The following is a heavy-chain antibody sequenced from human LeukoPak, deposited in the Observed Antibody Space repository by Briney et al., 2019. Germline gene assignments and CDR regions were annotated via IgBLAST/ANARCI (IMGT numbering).Heavy chain of an antibody. J-gene: IGHJ6*03. CDR2: ISTSGGAT. D-gene: IGHD6-19*01. CDR1: GFTFGDYS. Sequence: GGSLRLSCAASGFTFGDYSMNWVRQAPGKGLDWVSYISTSGGATFYADSVKGRFSISRDNSKNTLYLQMNSLRAEDTAVYYCATENNGRYRGRLGATDYYDDYYMDVWGKGTTVTVSS. CDR3: ATENNGRYRGRLGATDYYDDYYMDV. V-gene: IGHV3-23*01.